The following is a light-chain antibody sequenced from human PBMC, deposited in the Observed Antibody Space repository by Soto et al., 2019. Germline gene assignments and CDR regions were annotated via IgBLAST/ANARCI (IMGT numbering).Light chain of an antibody. J-gene: IGKJ5*01. Sequence: DIQMTQSPSSLSASVGDRVTITCRASQGIRNDLGWYQQKPGKAPKRLIYDASTLQSGVPSRFSGSGSGTEFTLTISSLQSEDFAVYYCQQYNNWPPITFGQGTRLEIK. V-gene: IGKV1-17*01. CDR1: QGIRND. CDR2: DAS. CDR3: QQYNNWPPIT.